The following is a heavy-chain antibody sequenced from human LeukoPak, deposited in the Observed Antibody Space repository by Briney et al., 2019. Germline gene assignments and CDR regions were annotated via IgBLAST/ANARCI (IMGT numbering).Heavy chain of an antibody. CDR3: ARVAMGATFYYYAMDV. D-gene: IGHD1-26*01. CDR1: GGSFSGYY. J-gene: IGHJ6*02. Sequence: PSETLSLTCAVYGGSFSGYYWSWLHQPPGKGLEWIGEITHSGSTNYNPSFKSRVAMSVDTSKNQFSLKLSSVTAADTAVYYCARVAMGATFYYYAMDVWGQGTTVTVSS. V-gene: IGHV4-34*01. CDR2: ITHSGST.